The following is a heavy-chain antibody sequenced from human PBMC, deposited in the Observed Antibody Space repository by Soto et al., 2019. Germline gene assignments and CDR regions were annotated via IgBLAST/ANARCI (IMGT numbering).Heavy chain of an antibody. CDR2: IIPIFGTA. D-gene: IGHD3-22*01. Sequence: QVQLVQSGAEVRKPGSSVRVSCKASGGSFNRHTISWVRQAPGQGREGMGGIIPIFGTANHAQNFQGTVTIIADESTSTVYMELSSLRSDDTAIYYCARGWGYDSTDYYYAYWGQGTLVIVSS. CDR1: GGSFNRHT. V-gene: IGHV1-69*01. J-gene: IGHJ4*02. CDR3: ARGWGYDSTDYYYAY.